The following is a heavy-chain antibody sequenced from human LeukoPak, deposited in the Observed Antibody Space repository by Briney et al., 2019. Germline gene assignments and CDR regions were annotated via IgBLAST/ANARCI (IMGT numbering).Heavy chain of an antibody. V-gene: IGHV3-7*01. CDR1: GFTFSSYW. J-gene: IGHJ3*02. Sequence: GGSLRLSCAASGFTFSSYWMSWVRQAPGKGLEWVANIKQDGSEKYYVDSVKGRFTISRDNAKNSLYLQMNSLRAEDTAVYYCARDPATYTAMAIDAFDIWGQGTMVTVSS. CDR2: IKQDGSEK. CDR3: ARDPATYTAMAIDAFDI. D-gene: IGHD5-18*01.